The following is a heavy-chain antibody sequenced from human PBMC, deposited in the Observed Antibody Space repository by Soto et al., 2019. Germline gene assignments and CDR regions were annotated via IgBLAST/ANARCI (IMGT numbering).Heavy chain of an antibody. CDR1: GFTFGSYA. V-gene: IGHV3-23*01. CDR2: ISGSGGST. Sequence: PGESLKISCAASGFTFGSYAMSWVRQAPGKGLEWVSAISGSGGSTYYADSVKGRFTISRDNSKNTLYLQMNSLRAEDTAVYYCAKDHDYYGSGSYWIAFDIWGQGTMVTVSS. CDR3: AKDHDYYGSGSYWIAFDI. J-gene: IGHJ3*02. D-gene: IGHD3-10*01.